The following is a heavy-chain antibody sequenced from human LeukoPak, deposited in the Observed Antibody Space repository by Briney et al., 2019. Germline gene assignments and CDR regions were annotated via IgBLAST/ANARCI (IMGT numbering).Heavy chain of an antibody. CDR1: GGTFSGYY. D-gene: IGHD1-26*01. J-gene: IGHJ6*03. V-gene: IGHV4-34*01. CDR3: ARLPVIVGAALEYYYYYMDV. Sequence: KTSETLSLTCAVYGGTFSGYYWSWIRQPPGKRLEWVGESNDSGGTNYNPSLKSRVTISADKSKNQVSLELTSVTAADTAVYYCARLPVIVGAALEYYYYYMDVWGQGTTVTVSS. CDR2: SNDSGGT.